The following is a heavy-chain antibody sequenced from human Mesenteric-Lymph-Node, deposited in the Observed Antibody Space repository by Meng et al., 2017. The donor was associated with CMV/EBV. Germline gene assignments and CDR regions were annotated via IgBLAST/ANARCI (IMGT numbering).Heavy chain of an antibody. J-gene: IGHJ4*02. D-gene: IGHD3-10*01. V-gene: IGHV1-46*04. CDR1: GYTFTTYY. CDR2: INPSGGST. Sequence: GYTFTTYYMHWMRQAPGEGLEWMGIINPSGGSTSYAQKLQGRVSMTGDTSTSTVYMDLSSLRSEDTAVYYCAREVNYGSASSHFDYWGQGTLVTVSS. CDR3: AREVNYGSASSHFDY.